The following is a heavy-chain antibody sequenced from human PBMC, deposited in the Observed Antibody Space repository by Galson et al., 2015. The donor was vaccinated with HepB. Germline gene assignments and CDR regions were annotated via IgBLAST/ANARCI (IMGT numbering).Heavy chain of an antibody. Sequence: SLRLSCAASGFTFSSYAMHWVRQAPGKGLEWVAVISYDGSNKYYADSVKGRFTISRDNSKNTLYRQMNSLRAEDTAVYYCARDRVMMSSGLDYWGQGTLVTVYS. CDR1: GFTFSSYA. J-gene: IGHJ4*02. D-gene: IGHD6-19*01. CDR2: ISYDGSNK. CDR3: ARDRVMMSSGLDY. V-gene: IGHV3-30-3*01.